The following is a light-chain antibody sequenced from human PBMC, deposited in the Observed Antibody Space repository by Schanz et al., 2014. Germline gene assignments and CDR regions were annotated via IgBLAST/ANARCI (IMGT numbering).Light chain of an antibody. CDR2: EVS. Sequence: QSALTQPPSASGSPGQSVTISCTGTSSDVGGYNYVSWYQQHPGKAPKLMIYEVSKRPSGVPDRFSGSKSGNTASLTVSGLQAEDEADYYCSSYAGTNKFGVFGGGTKLTV. CDR1: SSDVGGYNY. CDR3: SSYAGTNKFGV. V-gene: IGLV2-8*01. J-gene: IGLJ3*02.